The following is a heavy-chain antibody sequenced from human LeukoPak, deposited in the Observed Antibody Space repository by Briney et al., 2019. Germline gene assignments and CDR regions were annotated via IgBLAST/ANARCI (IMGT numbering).Heavy chain of an antibody. CDR1: GFTFSSYS. CDR3: ARERVGATVLDP. J-gene: IGHJ5*02. CDR2: ISSSSSYI. D-gene: IGHD1-26*01. Sequence: GGSLRLSCAASGFTFSSYSMNWVRQAPGKGLEWVSSISSSSSYIYYADSVKGRFTISRDNANNSLYLQMNSLRAEDTAVYYCARERVGATVLDPWGQGTLVTVSS. V-gene: IGHV3-21*01.